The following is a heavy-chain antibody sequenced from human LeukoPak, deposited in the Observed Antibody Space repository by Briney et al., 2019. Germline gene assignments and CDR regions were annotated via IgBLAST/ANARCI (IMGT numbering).Heavy chain of an antibody. CDR3: AKGRRYNILTGYYVPEVDP. V-gene: IGHV3-30*02. CDR1: GFTFSSYG. J-gene: IGHJ5*02. CDR2: IRYDGRNK. Sequence: QSGGSLRPSCAASGFTFSSYGMHWVRQAPGKGLEWVAFIRYDGRNKYCADSVKGRFTISRDNSKNTLYLQMNSLRAEDTAVYYCAKGRRYNILTGYYVPEVDPWGQGTLATDSS. D-gene: IGHD3-9*01.